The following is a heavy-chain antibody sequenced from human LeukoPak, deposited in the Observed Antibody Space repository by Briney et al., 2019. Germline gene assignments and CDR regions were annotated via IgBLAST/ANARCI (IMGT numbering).Heavy chain of an antibody. CDR2: INSDGSST. CDR1: GFTFSTHW. J-gene: IGHJ4*02. Sequence: GGSLRLSCAASGFTFSTHWMHWVRQAPGKGLVWVSRINSDGSSTSYADSVKGRFTISRDNSKNTLYVQMNSLRAEDTAVYYCAKDLYCSSTSCYLSYWGQGTLVTISS. D-gene: IGHD2-2*01. CDR3: AKDLYCSSTSCYLSY. V-gene: IGHV3-74*01.